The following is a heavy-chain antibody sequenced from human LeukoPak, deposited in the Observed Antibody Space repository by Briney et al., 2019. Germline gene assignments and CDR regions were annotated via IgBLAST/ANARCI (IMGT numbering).Heavy chain of an antibody. CDR3: AKDRYYYDSSGYYSY. CDR1: GFTFDDYA. J-gene: IGHJ4*02. Sequence: PGRSLRLSCAASGFTFDDYAMPWVRHAPGKGLEWVSGISWNSGSIGYADSVKGRFTISRDNAKNSLYLQMNSLRAEDTALYYCAKDRYYYDSSGYYSYWGQGALVTVSS. D-gene: IGHD3-22*01. CDR2: ISWNSGSI. V-gene: IGHV3-9*01.